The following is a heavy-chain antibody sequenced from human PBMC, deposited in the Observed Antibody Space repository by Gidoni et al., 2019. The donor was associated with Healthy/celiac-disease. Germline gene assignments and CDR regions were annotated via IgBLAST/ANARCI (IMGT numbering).Heavy chain of an antibody. J-gene: IGHJ6*02. CDR3: AKDRGVVVPAASRKRNYYYYYGMDV. V-gene: IGHV3-23*01. Sequence: EVQLFESGGGLVQPGGSLRLSCAASGFPFSSYAMRWARQAPGKGLEWVSAISGSGGSTYYADSVKGRFTISRDNSKNTLYLQMNSLRAEDTAVYYCAKDRGVVVPAASRKRNYYYYYGMDVWGQGTTVTVSS. D-gene: IGHD2-2*01. CDR2: ISGSGGST. CDR1: GFPFSSYA.